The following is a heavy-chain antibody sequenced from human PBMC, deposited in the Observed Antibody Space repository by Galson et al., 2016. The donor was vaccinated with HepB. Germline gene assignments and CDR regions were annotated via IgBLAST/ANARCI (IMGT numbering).Heavy chain of an antibody. Sequence: SLRLSCAASGFTFSHRGMHWVRQAPGKGLEWVAADSMDGRRKFYADSVKGRFTISRDNSNNMLFLQMNSLTADETAVYYCAKRHEYCPPVGCSVDSWGQGTLVSVSS. V-gene: IGHV3-30*18. D-gene: IGHD2/OR15-2a*01. CDR2: DSMDGRRK. J-gene: IGHJ4*02. CDR3: AKRHEYCPPVGCSVDS. CDR1: GFTFSHRG.